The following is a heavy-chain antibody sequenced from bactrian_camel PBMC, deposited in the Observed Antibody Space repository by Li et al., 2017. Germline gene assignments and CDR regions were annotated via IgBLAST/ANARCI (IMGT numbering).Heavy chain of an antibody. V-gene: IGHV3S55*01. CDR3: AASIPCLPNWNETRTYNY. D-gene: IGHD8*01. J-gene: IGHJ4*01. CDR1: GPIFYDSD. CDR2: INRDGTT. Sequence: HVQLVESGGGSVQTGGSLRLTCLNRGPIFYDSDLGWYRQLPGNECELVSTINRDGTTYYADSVKGRFTISQDNAKTTLYLQMNSLKPEDTAVYYCAASIPCLPNWNETRTYNYWGQGTQ.